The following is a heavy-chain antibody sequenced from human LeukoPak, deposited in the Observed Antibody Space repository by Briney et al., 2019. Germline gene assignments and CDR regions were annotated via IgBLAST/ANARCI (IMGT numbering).Heavy chain of an antibody. J-gene: IGHJ4*02. CDR1: GGSISSYY. CDR2: IYYSGST. CDR3: ARENNWNDAFDY. V-gene: IGHV4-59*01. D-gene: IGHD1-1*01. Sequence: PSETLSLTCTVSGGSISSYYWSWIRQPPGKGLEWIGYIYYSGSTNYNPSLKSRVTISVDTSKNQFSLKLSSVTAADTAVYYCARENNWNDAFDYWGQGTLVTVSS.